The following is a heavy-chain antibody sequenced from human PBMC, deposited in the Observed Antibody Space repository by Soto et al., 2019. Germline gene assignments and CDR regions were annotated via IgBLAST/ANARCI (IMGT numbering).Heavy chain of an antibody. CDR2: IGTAGDT. D-gene: IGHD6-13*01. Sequence: EVQLVESGGGLVQPGGSLRLSCAASGFTFSSYDMHWVRQATGKGLEWVSAIGTAGDTYYPGSVKDRFTISRENAKNSLYLQMNSLRAGDTAVYYCARFGVGQLYDYWGQGTLVTVSS. V-gene: IGHV3-13*04. J-gene: IGHJ4*02. CDR1: GFTFSSYD. CDR3: ARFGVGQLYDY.